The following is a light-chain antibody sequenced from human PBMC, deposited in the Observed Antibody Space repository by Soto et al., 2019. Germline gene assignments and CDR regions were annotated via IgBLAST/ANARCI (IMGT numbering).Light chain of an antibody. V-gene: IGKV3-15*01. CDR2: GAS. CDR3: QQTYGTPLT. Sequence: EIVMTQSPATLSVSPGERATLSCRASQSVSSNLAWYQQKPGQAPRLLIYGASTRATGIPARFSGSGSGTEFTLTISSLQSEDFATYYCQQTYGTPLTFGQGTRMEFK. CDR1: QSVSSN. J-gene: IGKJ1*01.